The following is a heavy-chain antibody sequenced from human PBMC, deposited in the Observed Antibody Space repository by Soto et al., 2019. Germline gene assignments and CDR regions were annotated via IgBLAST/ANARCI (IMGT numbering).Heavy chain of an antibody. Sequence: QVQLQESGPGLVTPSGTLSLTCAVSGDSISSKNWWNWVRQPPGKGLEWIGEISHSGSTNYNPSLKSRVTISVDKSRNHFSLRLDSVTVADTAVYYCAREVSGVQAFDYWGQGTLVTFSS. CDR3: AREVSGVQAFDY. CDR1: GDSISSKNW. D-gene: IGHD2-21*01. J-gene: IGHJ4*02. V-gene: IGHV4-4*02. CDR2: ISHSGST.